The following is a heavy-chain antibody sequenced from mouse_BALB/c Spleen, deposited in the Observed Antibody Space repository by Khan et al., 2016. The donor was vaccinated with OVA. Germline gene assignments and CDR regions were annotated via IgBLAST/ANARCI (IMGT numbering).Heavy chain of an antibody. V-gene: IGHV1S136*01. Sequence: EVQLQESGPELVKPGASVKMSCKASGYSFTNYIIHWVKQELGQGLEWIVYINPHNDGAKYNEKFKGNATLTSDKSSSTAYMELSGLTSEDAAVYYCARDSGRSFWFAYWGQGTLVTVSA. J-gene: IGHJ3*01. D-gene: IGHD3-2*01. CDR1: GYSFTNYI. CDR3: ARDSGRSFWFAY. CDR2: INPHNDGA.